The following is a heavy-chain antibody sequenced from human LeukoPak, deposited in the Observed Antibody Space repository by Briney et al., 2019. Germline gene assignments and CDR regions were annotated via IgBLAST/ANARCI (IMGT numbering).Heavy chain of an antibody. J-gene: IGHJ6*03. CDR3: ARDKRVAVAGTYIYYYYMDV. V-gene: IGHV4-4*07. CDR1: GASISSYY. Sequence: SETPSLTCTVSGASISSYYWSWIRQPPGKGLEWIGRIYTSAIISGNTNYNPSLKSRVTMPVDTSKNQFSLRLRSVTAADTAVYYCARDKRVAVAGTYIYYYYMDVWGNGTTVTISS. CDR2: IYTSAIISGNT. D-gene: IGHD6-19*01.